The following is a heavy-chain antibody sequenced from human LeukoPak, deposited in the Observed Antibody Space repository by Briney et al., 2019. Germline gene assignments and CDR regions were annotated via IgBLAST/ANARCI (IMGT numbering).Heavy chain of an antibody. J-gene: IGHJ4*02. CDR1: GFTFSSYS. CDR3: ASYDSSGYPFDY. CDR2: ISSTSGYI. V-gene: IGHV3-21*01. Sequence: GGSLRLSCAASGFTFSSYSMNWVRQAPGKGLEWVSSISSTSGYIYYADSVKGRFTISRDNAKNSLYLQMNSLRAEDTAVYYCASYDSSGYPFDYWGQGTLVTVSS. D-gene: IGHD3-22*01.